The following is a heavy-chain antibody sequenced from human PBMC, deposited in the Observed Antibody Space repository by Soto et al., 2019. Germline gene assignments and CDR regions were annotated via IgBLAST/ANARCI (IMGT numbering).Heavy chain of an antibody. Sequence: EVQLVESGGGLVQPGGSLRLSCAASGFTFSSYWMHWVRQAPGKGLVWVSRINSDGSSTSYADSVKGRFTISRDNAKNTLHLQINSLRDEDTALYYSARSPFWSSSPYFDFWGQGTLVTVSS. D-gene: IGHD6-6*01. V-gene: IGHV3-74*01. CDR2: INSDGSST. CDR1: GFTFSSYW. CDR3: ARSPFWSSSPYFDF. J-gene: IGHJ4*02.